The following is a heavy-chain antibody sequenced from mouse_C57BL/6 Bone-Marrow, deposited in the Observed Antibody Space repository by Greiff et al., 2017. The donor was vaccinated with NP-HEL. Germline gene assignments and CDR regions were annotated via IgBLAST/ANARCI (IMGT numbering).Heavy chain of an antibody. D-gene: IGHD3-1*01. V-gene: IGHV1-18*01. CDR2: INPNNGCT. J-gene: IGHJ3*01. CDR3: ARGGLPGFAY. CDR1: GYTFTDYN. Sequence: EVQLQESGPELVKPGASVKIPCKASGYTFTDYNMDWVKQSHGKSLEWIGDINPNNGCTIYNQKFKGKATLTVDKSSSTAYMELRSLTSEDTAVYYCARGGLPGFAYWGQGTLVTVSA.